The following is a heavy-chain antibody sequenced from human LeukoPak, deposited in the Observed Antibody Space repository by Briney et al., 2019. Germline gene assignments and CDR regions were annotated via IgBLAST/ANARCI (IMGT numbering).Heavy chain of an antibody. J-gene: IGHJ4*02. D-gene: IGHD2-21*01. CDR2: MSPLDSDT. V-gene: IGHV5-51*01. CDR1: GYSFTSYW. CDR3: AIQVINGGHFFDY. Sequence: GESLKISCQGSGYSFTSYWVGWVRQMPGKDLEWMGIMSPLDSDTRYSPSSQGRVTMSADKSVSTAYLPWSSLKASDTAIYYCAIQVINGGHFFDYWGQGTQVIVSS.